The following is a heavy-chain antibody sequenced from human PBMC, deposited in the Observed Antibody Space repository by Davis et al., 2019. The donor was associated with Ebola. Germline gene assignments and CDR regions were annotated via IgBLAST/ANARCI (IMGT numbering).Heavy chain of an antibody. Sequence: GSLKISCAASGFTFSSYSMNWVRQAPGKGLEWVSSISSSSSYIYYADSVKGRFTISRDNAKNSLYLQMNSLRAEDTAVYYCARDLHSTSCFDYWGQGTLVTVSS. CDR1: GFTFSSYS. V-gene: IGHV3-21*01. CDR3: ARDLHSTSCFDY. J-gene: IGHJ4*02. D-gene: IGHD2-2*01. CDR2: ISSSSSYI.